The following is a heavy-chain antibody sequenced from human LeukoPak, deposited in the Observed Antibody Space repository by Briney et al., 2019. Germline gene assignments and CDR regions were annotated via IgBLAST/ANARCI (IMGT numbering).Heavy chain of an antibody. CDR2: ISSSSSYI. J-gene: IGHJ3*02. D-gene: IGHD6-13*01. V-gene: IGHV3-21*01. Sequence: GGSLRLSCAASGFTFSSYSMNWVRQAPGKGLEWASSISSSSSYIYYADSVKGRFTISRDNAKNSLYLQMNSLRAEDTAVYYCARDGPQLGKIRAFDIWGQGTMVTVSS. CDR3: ARDGPQLGKIRAFDI. CDR1: GFTFSSYS.